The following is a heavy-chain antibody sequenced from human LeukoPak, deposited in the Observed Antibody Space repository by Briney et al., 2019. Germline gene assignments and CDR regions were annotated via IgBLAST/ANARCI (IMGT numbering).Heavy chain of an antibody. CDR3: ARWKGGNDY. D-gene: IGHD3-16*01. CDR1: GFTFSSYE. CDR2: IYSGGST. J-gene: IGHJ4*02. Sequence: GGSLRLSCAASGFTFSSYEMNWVRQAPGKGLEWVSVIYSGGSTYYADSVKGRFTISRDNSKNTLYLQMNSLRAEDTAVYYCARWKGGNDYWGQGTLVTVSS. V-gene: IGHV3-66*01.